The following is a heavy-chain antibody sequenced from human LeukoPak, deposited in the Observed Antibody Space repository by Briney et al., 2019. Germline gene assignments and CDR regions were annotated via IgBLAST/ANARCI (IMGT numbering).Heavy chain of an antibody. D-gene: IGHD3-3*01. CDR1: GFTFSSYG. J-gene: IGHJ6*03. Sequence: GRSLRLSCAASGFTFSSYGMHWVRQAPGKGLEWVAVIWYDGSNKYYADSVKGRFTISRDNSKNTLYLQMNSLRAEDTAVYYCPREALYDFWSGYYSSYYYYYMDVWGKGTTVTVSS. CDR3: PREALYDFWSGYYSSYYYYYMDV. CDR2: IWYDGSNK. V-gene: IGHV3-33*01.